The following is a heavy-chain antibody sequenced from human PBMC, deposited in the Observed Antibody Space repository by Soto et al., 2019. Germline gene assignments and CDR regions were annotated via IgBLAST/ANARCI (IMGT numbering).Heavy chain of an antibody. V-gene: IGHV4-34*01. J-gene: IGHJ5*02. CDR2: INHSGST. CDR3: ARAMDIAMASKDNWFDP. CDR1: GGSFSGYY. Sequence: PSETLSLTCAVYGGSFSGYYWTWIRQPPGTGLEWIGEINHSGSTNYNPSLKSRVTISVDTSKNQFSLKLTSVTAADTAVYYCARAMDIAMASKDNWFDPWGQGTLVTVSS. D-gene: IGHD5-18*01.